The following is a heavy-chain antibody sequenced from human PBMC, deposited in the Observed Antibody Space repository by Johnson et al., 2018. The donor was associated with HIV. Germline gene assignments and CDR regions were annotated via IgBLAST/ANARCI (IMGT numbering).Heavy chain of an antibody. CDR1: GFTFSSYA. Sequence: QVLLVESGGGVVQPGRSLRLSCAASGFTFSSYAMHWVRQAPGKGLEWVAFTAHDESITHYADSVKGRFTMSRDNSKSTLNLQMNSLRAEDTAIYYCAKDDNLGVWYSDAFDVWGQGTVVTVSS. CDR3: AKDDNLGVWYSDAFDV. J-gene: IGHJ3*01. V-gene: IGHV3-30-3*01. D-gene: IGHD6-19*01. CDR2: TAHDESIT.